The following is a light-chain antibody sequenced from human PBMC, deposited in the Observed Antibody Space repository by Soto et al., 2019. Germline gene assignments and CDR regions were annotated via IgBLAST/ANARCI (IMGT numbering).Light chain of an antibody. J-gene: IGKJ1*01. V-gene: IGKV1-5*01. Sequence: DIQMTQSPSTLSASVGDRVTITCRASQSISNWLAWYQQKPGKAPKLLIYDASTLQSGVPSRFSGSGSGTEFTLPISSLQPDDFAPYYCQQYDIYSRTFGQGTKVEIK. CDR1: QSISNW. CDR2: DAS. CDR3: QQYDIYSRT.